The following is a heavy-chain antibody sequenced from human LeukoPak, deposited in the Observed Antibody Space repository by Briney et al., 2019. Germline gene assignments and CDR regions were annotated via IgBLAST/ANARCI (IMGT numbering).Heavy chain of an antibody. CDR3: ARVPCLTTSCSPINWFDP. D-gene: IGHD2-2*01. V-gene: IGHV1-2*02. CDR1: GYTFTGYY. J-gene: IGHJ5*02. CDR2: INPNSGGT. Sequence: ASVKVSCKASGYTFTGYYMHWVRQAPRQGLEWTGSINPNSGGTNYAQKFQGRVTMTRDTSISTAYMELSSLKSDDTAVYYCARVPCLTTSCSPINWFDPWGQGALVTVSS.